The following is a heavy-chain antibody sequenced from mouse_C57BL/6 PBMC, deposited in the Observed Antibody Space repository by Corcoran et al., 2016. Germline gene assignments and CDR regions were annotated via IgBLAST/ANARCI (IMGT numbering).Heavy chain of an antibody. Sequence: QVTLKESGPGILQSSQTLSLTCSFSGFSLSTSGMGVSWIRQPSGKGLEWLAHIYWDDDKRYNPSLKSRLTISKDTSRNQVFLKITSVDTADTATYYCARDYGSSRGYAMDYWGQGTSVTVSS. CDR3: ARDYGSSRGYAMDY. CDR2: IYWDDDK. V-gene: IGHV8-12*01. D-gene: IGHD1-1*01. CDR1: GFSLSTSGMG. J-gene: IGHJ4*01.